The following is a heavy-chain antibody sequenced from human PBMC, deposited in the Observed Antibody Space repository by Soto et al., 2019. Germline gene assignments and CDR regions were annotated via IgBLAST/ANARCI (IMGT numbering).Heavy chain of an antibody. D-gene: IGHD6-6*01. CDR1: GFTFSSYA. V-gene: IGHV3-23*01. J-gene: IGHJ4*02. CDR3: AKVESRVVYSSSVFDY. CDR2: ISGSGGST. Sequence: GGSLRLSCAASGFTFSSYAMSWVRQAPGKGLEWVSAISGSGGSTYYADSVKGRFTISRDNSKNTLYLQMNSLRAEDTAVYYCAKVESRVVYSSSVFDYWGQGTLVTVSS.